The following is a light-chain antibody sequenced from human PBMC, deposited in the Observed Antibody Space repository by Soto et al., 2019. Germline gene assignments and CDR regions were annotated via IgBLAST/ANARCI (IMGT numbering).Light chain of an antibody. CDR2: EVN. Sequence: QSVLTQPPSASGSPGQSVAISCTGTSSDVGGYNYVSWYQQHPGKAPKLMIYEVNKRPSGVPDRFSGSKSGNTASLTVSGPQAEDEADYYCSSYAGRSNVFGTGTKVTVL. V-gene: IGLV2-8*01. CDR3: SSYAGRSNV. CDR1: SSDVGGYNY. J-gene: IGLJ1*01.